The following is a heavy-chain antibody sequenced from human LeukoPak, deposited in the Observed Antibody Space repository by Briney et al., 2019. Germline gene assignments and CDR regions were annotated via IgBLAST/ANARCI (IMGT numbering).Heavy chain of an antibody. V-gene: IGHV3-30*04. Sequence: GGSLRLSCAASGFTFSSYTMHWVRQAPDKVLEWVAVISNDGNIKYHADSVKGRFTISRDNAKNSLYLQMNSLRAEDTAVYYCARDPYSGSYGNYYYYFMDVWGKGTTVTISS. J-gene: IGHJ6*03. D-gene: IGHD1-26*01. CDR1: GFTFSSYT. CDR3: ARDPYSGSYGNYYYYFMDV. CDR2: ISNDGNIK.